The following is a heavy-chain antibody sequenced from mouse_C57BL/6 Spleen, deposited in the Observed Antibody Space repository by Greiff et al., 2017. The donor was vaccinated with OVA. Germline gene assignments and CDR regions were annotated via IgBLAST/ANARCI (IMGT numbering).Heavy chain of an antibody. Sequence: EVQLVESGEGLVKPGGSLKLSCAASGFTFSSYAMSWVRQTPEKRLEWVAYISSGGDYIYYAYTVKGRFTISRDNARNTLYLQMSSLKSEDTAMYYCTREGYYSNLYAMDYWGQGTSVTVSS. J-gene: IGHJ4*01. CDR2: ISSGGDYI. D-gene: IGHD2-5*01. V-gene: IGHV5-9-1*02. CDR1: GFTFSSYA. CDR3: TREGYYSNLYAMDY.